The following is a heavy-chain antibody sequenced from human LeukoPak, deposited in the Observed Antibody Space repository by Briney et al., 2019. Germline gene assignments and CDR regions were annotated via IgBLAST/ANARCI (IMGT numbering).Heavy chain of an antibody. J-gene: IGHJ6*03. CDR1: GYTFNVYY. CDR3: ARDAGYYNYYMDV. V-gene: IGHV1-2*02. CDR2: INPNNGGT. Sequence: ASVKVSCKASGYTFNVYYMHWVRQVPGQGLEWMGWINPNNGGTKFAQKFQGRVTMTRDTSITTTYMELSRLRSDDSAVYYCARDAGYYNYYMDVWGTGTPVTTSS.